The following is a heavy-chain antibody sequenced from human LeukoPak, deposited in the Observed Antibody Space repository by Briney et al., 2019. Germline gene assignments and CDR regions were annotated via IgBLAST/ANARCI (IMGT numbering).Heavy chain of an antibody. CDR3: ARGVGYCSGGSCYRWFDP. J-gene: IGHJ5*02. CDR2: MNSNSGNT. V-gene: IGHV1-8*01. D-gene: IGHD2-15*01. Sequence: ASVKVSCKASGFTLTSYDIDWVRQATGQGLEWMGWMNSNSGNTGYAQNFRDRVTMTRNTSISTAYMELSSLRSEDTAVYYCARGVGYCSGGSCYRWFDPWGQGTLVTVSS. CDR1: GFTLTSYD.